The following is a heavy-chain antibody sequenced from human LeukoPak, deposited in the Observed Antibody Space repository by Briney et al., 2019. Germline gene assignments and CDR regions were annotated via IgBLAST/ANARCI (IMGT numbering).Heavy chain of an antibody. CDR1: GFTFSSYS. CDR2: ISSSSSYI. CDR3: AREGTVVTQPFDY. J-gene: IGHJ4*02. D-gene: IGHD4-23*01. Sequence: GGSLRLSCAASGFTFSSYSMNWVRQAPGKGLEWVSSISSSSSYIYYADSVKGRFTISRDNAKNSLYLQMNSLRAEDTAVYYCAREGTVVTQPFDYWAREPWSPSPQ. V-gene: IGHV3-21*01.